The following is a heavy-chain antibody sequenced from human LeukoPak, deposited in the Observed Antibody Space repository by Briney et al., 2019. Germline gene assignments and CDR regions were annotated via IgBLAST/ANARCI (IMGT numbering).Heavy chain of an antibody. CDR1: GGSISSYY. D-gene: IGHD2-15*01. J-gene: IGHJ4*02. CDR3: ARLFGTYCSGGSCSWRGFDY. Sequence: SETLSLTCTVSGGSISSYYWSWIRQPPGKGLEWIGYIYYSGSTNYNTSLKSRVTISVDTSKNQFSLKLSSVTAADTAVYYCARLFGTYCSGGSCSWRGFDYWGQGTLVTVSS. CDR2: IYYSGST. V-gene: IGHV4-59*08.